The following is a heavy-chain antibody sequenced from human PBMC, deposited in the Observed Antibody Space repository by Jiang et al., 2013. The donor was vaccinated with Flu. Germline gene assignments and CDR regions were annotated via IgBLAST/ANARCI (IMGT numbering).Heavy chain of an antibody. D-gene: IGHD3-10*01. CDR3: AHRRREVRNFIPHFDY. J-gene: IGHJ4*02. V-gene: IGHV2-5*02. CDR2: IYWDDDK. Sequence: KPTQTLTLTCTFSGFSLSTSGVGVGWIRQPPGKALEWLALIYWDDDKRYSPSLKSRLTITKDTSKNQVVLTMTNMDPVDTATYYCAHRRREVRNFIPHFDYWGQGTLVTVSS. CDR1: GFSLSTSGVG.